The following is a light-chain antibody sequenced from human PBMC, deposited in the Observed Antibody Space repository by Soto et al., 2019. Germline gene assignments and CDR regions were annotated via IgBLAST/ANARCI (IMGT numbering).Light chain of an antibody. CDR2: EGN. CDR1: SGDVGIYNL. V-gene: IGLV2-23*01. J-gene: IGLJ3*02. Sequence: QSALTQPASVSGSPGQSITISCTGTSGDVGIYNLVSWYQQHPGEAPKLMIYEGNKRPSGVSHRFSGSKSGNTASLTISGLQAEDEAVYYCCSYASGVTPIWVFGGGTQLTVL. CDR3: CSYASGVTPIWV.